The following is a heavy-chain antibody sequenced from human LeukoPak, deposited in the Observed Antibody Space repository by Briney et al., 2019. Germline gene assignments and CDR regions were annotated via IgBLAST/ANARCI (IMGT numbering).Heavy chain of an antibody. CDR3: ARHFRRDYPDSGSSQYFHYIDV. J-gene: IGHJ6*03. Sequence: SGTLSLTCAVSGGSMSDHYWSWIRQTPATTLEWIGYIYATGNTNYSPSLKGRVTISLDTSRNHFSLRRRSVTAADTALYYCARHFRRDYPDSGSSQYFHYIDVWGKGTTVVVSS. V-gene: IGHV4-4*09. CDR2: IYATGNT. D-gene: IGHD3-10*01. CDR1: GGSMSDHY.